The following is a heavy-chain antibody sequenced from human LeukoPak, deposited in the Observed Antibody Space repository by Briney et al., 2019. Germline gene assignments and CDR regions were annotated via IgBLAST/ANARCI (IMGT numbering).Heavy chain of an antibody. CDR3: ARFPPYCSSTSCYRRYYYGMDV. CDR1: GGSFSSYY. Sequence: SETLSLTCAVYGGSFSSYYWSWIRQPPGKGLEWIGYIYYSGSTNYNPSLKSRVTISVDTSKNQFSLKLSSVTAADTAVYYCARFPPYCSSTSCYRRYYYGMDVWGQGTTVTVSS. CDR2: IYYSGST. D-gene: IGHD2-2*02. V-gene: IGHV4-59*01. J-gene: IGHJ6*02.